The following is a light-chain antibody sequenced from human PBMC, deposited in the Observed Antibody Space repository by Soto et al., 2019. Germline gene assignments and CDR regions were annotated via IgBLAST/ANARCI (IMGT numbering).Light chain of an antibody. Sequence: LMTQSPATLSLSPGESATLSCRASQSVATDLAWYQQKLGQAPRLLIYGVSTRDTGIPARLGGSGSGTELTLTIRSLQYEDFAVYYCQQYNNRRTCGQGTKVDIK. J-gene: IGKJ1*01. V-gene: IGKV3-15*01. CDR2: GVS. CDR3: QQYNNRRT. CDR1: QSVATD.